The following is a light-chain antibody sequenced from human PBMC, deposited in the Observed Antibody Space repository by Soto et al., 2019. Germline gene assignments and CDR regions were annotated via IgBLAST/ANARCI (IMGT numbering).Light chain of an antibody. CDR2: DVS. CDR3: SSYTSSSTRV. Sequence: QSALTQPASVSGSPGQSITISCTGTSSDVGGYNYVSWYQQLPGKAPKLMIYDVSNRPSGVSDRFSGSKSGNTASLTISGLQAEDEADYYCSSYTSSSTRVFGTGTKVTV. CDR1: SSDVGGYNY. V-gene: IGLV2-14*01. J-gene: IGLJ1*01.